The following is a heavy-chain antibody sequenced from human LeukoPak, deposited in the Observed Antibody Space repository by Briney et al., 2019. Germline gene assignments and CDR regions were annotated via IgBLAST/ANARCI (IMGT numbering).Heavy chain of an antibody. Sequence: GGSLRLSCVASGFTFSSYAMHWVRQAPGKGLEWVAVISYDGSNKYYADSVKGRFTISRDNSKNTLYLQMNSLRAEDTAVYYCARVKDPWGQGTLVTVSS. CDR3: ARVKDP. J-gene: IGHJ5*02. CDR1: GFTFSSYA. V-gene: IGHV3-30*04. CDR2: ISYDGSNK.